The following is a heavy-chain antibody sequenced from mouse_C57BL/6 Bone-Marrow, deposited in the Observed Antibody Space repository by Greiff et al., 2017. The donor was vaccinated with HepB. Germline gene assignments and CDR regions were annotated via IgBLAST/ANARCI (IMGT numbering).Heavy chain of an antibody. CDR3: ASYYYGSSYEDWYFDV. V-gene: IGHV1-80*01. Sequence: VKVVESGAELVKPGASVKISCKASGYAFSSYWMNWVKQRPGKGLEWIGQIYPGDGDTNYNGKFKGKATLTADKSSSTAYMQLSSLTSEDSAVYFCASYYYGSSYEDWYFDVWGTGTTVTVSS. J-gene: IGHJ1*03. D-gene: IGHD1-1*01. CDR1: GYAFSSYW. CDR2: IYPGDGDT.